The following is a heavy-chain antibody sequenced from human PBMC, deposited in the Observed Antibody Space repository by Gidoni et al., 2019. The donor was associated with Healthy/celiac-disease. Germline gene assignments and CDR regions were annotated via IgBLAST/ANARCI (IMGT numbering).Heavy chain of an antibody. J-gene: IGHJ6*03. CDR1: GFTFSDYY. CDR3: ARRNDFWSGPHMDV. Sequence: QVQLVESGGGLVKPGGSLRLSCASSGFTFSDYYMSWIRQAPGKGLEWVSYISSSSSYTNDADSVKGRFTISRDNAKNSLYLQMNSLRAEDTAVYYCARRNDFWSGPHMDVWGKGTTVTVSS. CDR2: ISSSSSYT. V-gene: IGHV3-11*05. D-gene: IGHD3-3*01.